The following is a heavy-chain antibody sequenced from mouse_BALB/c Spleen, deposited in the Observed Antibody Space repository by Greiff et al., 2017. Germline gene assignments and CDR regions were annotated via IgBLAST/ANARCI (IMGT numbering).Heavy chain of an antibody. CDR3: APYYSGYGCAY. D-gene: IGHD1-2*01. Sequence: VQLQQSGAELVKPGASVTLSCTASGFTIKDTYMHWVKQRPEQGLEWIGRIDPANGNTKYDPKFQGKATITADTSSNTAYLQLSRLTSEDTAVYYCAPYYSGYGCAYRGQGTLVSVSA. J-gene: IGHJ3*01. V-gene: IGHV14-3*02. CDR2: IDPANGNT. CDR1: GFTIKDTY.